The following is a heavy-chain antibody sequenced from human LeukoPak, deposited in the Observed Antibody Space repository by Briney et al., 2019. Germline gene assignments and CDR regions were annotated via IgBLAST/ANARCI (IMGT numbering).Heavy chain of an antibody. D-gene: IGHD5-18*01. Sequence: GASVKVSCKASGYMFTSYNMQWVRQAPGQGLEWMGMVSSSGANTKYAQKLQGRVTMTTDTSTSTAYMELRSLRSDDTAVYYCARDSAMAPYWGQGTLVTVSS. V-gene: IGHV1-46*01. CDR1: GYMFTSYN. CDR3: ARDSAMAPY. J-gene: IGHJ4*02. CDR2: VSSSGANT.